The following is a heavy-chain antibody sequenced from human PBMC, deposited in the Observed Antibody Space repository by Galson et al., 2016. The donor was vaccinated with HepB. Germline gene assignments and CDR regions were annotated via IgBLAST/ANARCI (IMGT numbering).Heavy chain of an antibody. CDR3: ARPEWYYEITSPAYCAY. J-gene: IGHJ4*02. CDR2: INPVDSYT. CDR1: GYTFTTYW. Sequence: QSGAEVKKPGESLKISCKASGYTFTTYWIGWVRQMPGKDLEWMGIINPVDSYTRYSPSFQGQVTISADKSISTAYLQWSSLKASDTDMYYFARPEWYYEITSPAYCAYCGPGTLVTVSS. V-gene: IGHV5-51*01. D-gene: IGHD3-22*01.